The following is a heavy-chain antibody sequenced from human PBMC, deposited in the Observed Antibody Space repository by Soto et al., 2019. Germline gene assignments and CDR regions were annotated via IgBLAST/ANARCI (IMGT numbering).Heavy chain of an antibody. CDR1: GGSISSGDYY. D-gene: IGHD5-18*01. CDR3: ARAVDTAIVGWNWFDH. J-gene: IGHJ5*02. CDR2: IYYSGST. Sequence: SETLSLTCTVSGGSISSGDYYWSWIRQPPGKGLEWIGYIYYSGSTYYNPSLKSRVTISVDTSKNQFSLKLSSVTAADTAVYYCARAVDTAIVGWNWFDHWGQGTLVTVSS. V-gene: IGHV4-30-4*01.